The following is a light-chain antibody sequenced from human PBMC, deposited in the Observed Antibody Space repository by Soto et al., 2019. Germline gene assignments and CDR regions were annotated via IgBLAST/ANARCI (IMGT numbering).Light chain of an antibody. CDR1: SSNIWAGYD. CDR2: GNS. Sequence: QAVVTQPPSVSGAPGQRVTISCTERSSNIWAGYDVHGYQQLPGTAPKLLIYGNSNRPSGVPDRFSGSKSGTSASLAITGLQAEDEADYYCQSYDSSLSGWVFGGGTKGIVL. CDR3: QSYDSSLSGWV. V-gene: IGLV1-40*01. J-gene: IGLJ3*02.